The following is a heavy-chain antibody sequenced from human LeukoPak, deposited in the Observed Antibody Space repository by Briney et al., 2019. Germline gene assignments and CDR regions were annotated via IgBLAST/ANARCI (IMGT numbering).Heavy chain of an antibody. CDR3: AGTWSFDY. V-gene: IGHV3-74*01. CDR2: ISADGTTT. Sequence: QPGGSLRLSCAVPGFSFSNDWMHWVRRAPGKGLLWVSRISADGTTTNYADSVKGRFTISRDNAKNTLYLQMDSLRADDTAVYYCAGTWSFDYWGQGALVTVSS. J-gene: IGHJ4*02. CDR1: GFSFSNDW. D-gene: IGHD2-15*01.